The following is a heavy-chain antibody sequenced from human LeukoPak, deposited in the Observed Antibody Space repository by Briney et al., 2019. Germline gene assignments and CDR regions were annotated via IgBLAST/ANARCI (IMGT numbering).Heavy chain of an antibody. V-gene: IGHV4-38-2*01. D-gene: IGHD2-2*02. CDR1: GYSISSGYY. Sequence: SETLSLTCAVSGYSISSGYYWGWIRQPPGKGLEWIGSIYHSGSTYYNPSLKSRVTISVDTSKNQFSLKLSSVTAADTAVYYCARICSSTGCYTSTTDYWGQGTLVTVSS. CDR3: ARICSSTGCYTSTTDY. J-gene: IGHJ4*02. CDR2: IYHSGST.